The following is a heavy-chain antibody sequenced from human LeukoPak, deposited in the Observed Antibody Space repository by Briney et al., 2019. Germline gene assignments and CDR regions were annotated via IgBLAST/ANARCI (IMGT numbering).Heavy chain of an antibody. CDR1: GGSVSSGSYY. D-gene: IGHD2-21*01. J-gene: IGHJ4*02. Sequence: TETLSLTCTVSGGSVSSGSYYWSWIRQPPGKGLEWIGYISYSGSTNYNPSLKSRVTTSADTSKIQLSLKLSSVTAADTAVYYCARGAYNGYIVVPDYWGQGTLVTVSS. V-gene: IGHV4-61*01. CDR2: ISYSGST. CDR3: ARGAYNGYIVVPDY.